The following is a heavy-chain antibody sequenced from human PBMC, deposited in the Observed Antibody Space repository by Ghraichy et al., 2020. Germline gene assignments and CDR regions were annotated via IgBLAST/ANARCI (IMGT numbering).Heavy chain of an antibody. V-gene: IGHV3-7*04. Sequence: FNLDSVRGRFTISRDNAMKSIYLQMNRLRVEDTATYYCVRADGSGSFYYWGQGTLVTVSS. CDR3: VRADGSGSFYY. J-gene: IGHJ4*02. D-gene: IGHD3-10*01.